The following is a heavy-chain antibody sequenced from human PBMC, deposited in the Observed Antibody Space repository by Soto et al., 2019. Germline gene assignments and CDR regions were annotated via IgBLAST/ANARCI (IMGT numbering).Heavy chain of an antibody. D-gene: IGHD3-10*01. V-gene: IGHV1-69*01. CDR3: ATELGENPASPFDA. CDR2: VIPLFGTA. Sequence: QVQLVQSGADVKKPGSSVKVSCQASGVTFSSETLGWVRQAPGQGLEWGGGVIPLFGTASYAPKFQGRVTITADASTSTVYSELSSLRCDDTAVYFCATELGENPASPFDAWGQGTLVTVSS. J-gene: IGHJ4*02. CDR1: GVTFSSET.